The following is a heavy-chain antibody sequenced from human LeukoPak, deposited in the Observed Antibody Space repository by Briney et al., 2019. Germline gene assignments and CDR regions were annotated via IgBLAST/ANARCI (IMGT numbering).Heavy chain of an antibody. CDR2: ISYDGSNK. CDR3: ARDTTPPRFGVVRSDAFDI. CDR1: GFTFSSYA. J-gene: IGHJ3*02. V-gene: IGHV3-30-3*01. D-gene: IGHD3-3*01. Sequence: GRSLSLSCAASGFTFSSYAMHWVRQAPGKGLEWVAVISYDGSNKYYADSVKGRFTISRDNSKNTLYLQMNSLRAEDTAVYYCARDTTPPRFGVVRSDAFDIWGQGTMVTVSS.